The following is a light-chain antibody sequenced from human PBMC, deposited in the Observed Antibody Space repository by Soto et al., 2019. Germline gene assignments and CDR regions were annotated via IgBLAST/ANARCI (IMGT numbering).Light chain of an antibody. CDR2: NVY. CDR1: NSDVGSYNY. Sequence: QSALTQPASVSGSPGQSITISCTGTNSDVGSYNYVSWHQQHPGKAPKLMIYNVYDRPSGISNCFSGSKSGNTASLTISGLQGEDEADYYCSSYTISRTYVFGTGTKLTVL. V-gene: IGLV2-14*03. J-gene: IGLJ1*01. CDR3: SSYTISRTYV.